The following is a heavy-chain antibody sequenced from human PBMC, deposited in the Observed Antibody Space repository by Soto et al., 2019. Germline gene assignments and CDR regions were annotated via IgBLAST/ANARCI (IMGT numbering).Heavy chain of an antibody. V-gene: IGHV3-21*01. CDR3: ASERARYGWLSENDAFDI. Sequence: GGSLRLSCAASGFTFSSYSMNWVRQAPGKGLEWVSSISSSSSYIYYADSVKGRFTISRDNAKNSLYLQMNSLRAEDTAVYYCASERARYGWLSENDAFDIWGQGTMVTVSS. J-gene: IGHJ3*02. CDR1: GFTFSSYS. D-gene: IGHD3-9*01. CDR2: ISSSSSYI.